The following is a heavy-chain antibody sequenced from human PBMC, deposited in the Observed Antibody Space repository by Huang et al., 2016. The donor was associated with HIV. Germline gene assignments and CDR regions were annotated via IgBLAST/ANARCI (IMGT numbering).Heavy chain of an antibody. CDR3: ARDHHDFWRGYRRMYFFDH. CDR1: GGSISTHY. V-gene: IGHV4-59*11. J-gene: IGHJ4*02. CDR2: IDYSGST. D-gene: IGHD3-3*01. Sequence: QVQLQESGPGLVKPSETLSLTCTVSGGSISTHYWSWIRQPPGKGLDWIGSIDYSGSTNYSPSPKRRVTILLDTSKNQFSLRVNSVTAADTAMYYCARDHHDFWRGYRRMYFFDHWGQGTLVTVSS.